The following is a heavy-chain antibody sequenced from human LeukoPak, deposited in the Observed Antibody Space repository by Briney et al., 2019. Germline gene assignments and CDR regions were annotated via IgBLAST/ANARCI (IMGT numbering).Heavy chain of an antibody. CDR2: ISGSGGST. CDR3: AKAEYYDFWSGYYSKASPGY. V-gene: IGHV3-23*01. Sequence: GGSLRLSCAASGFTFSSYAMSWVRQAPGKGLEWVSAISGSGGSTYYADSVKGRFTISRDNSKNTPYLQMNSLRAEDTAVYYCAKAEYYDFWSGYYSKASPGYWGQGTLVTVSS. D-gene: IGHD3-3*01. J-gene: IGHJ4*02. CDR1: GFTFSSYA.